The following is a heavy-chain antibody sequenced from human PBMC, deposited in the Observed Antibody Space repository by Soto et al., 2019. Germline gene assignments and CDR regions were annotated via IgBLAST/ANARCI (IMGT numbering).Heavy chain of an antibody. J-gene: IGHJ4*02. CDR3: ARDPTWGCSGGSCYPQYYFDY. CDR2: ISAYNGNT. Sequence: GAPVKVSCKASGYTFTSYSISWVRQAPGQGLEWMGWISAYNGNTNYAQKLQGRVTMTTDTSMSTAYMELRSLRSDDTAVYYCARDPTWGCSGGSCYPQYYFDYWGQGTLVTVSS. D-gene: IGHD2-15*01. V-gene: IGHV1-18*01. CDR1: GYTFTSYS.